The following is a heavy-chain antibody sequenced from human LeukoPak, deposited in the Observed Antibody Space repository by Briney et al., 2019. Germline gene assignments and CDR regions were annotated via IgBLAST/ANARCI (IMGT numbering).Heavy chain of an antibody. J-gene: IGHJ4*02. CDR1: GYTFTAYY. CDR2: INPNSGGT. CDR3: ARARWQLVPYFDS. V-gene: IGHV1-2*07. D-gene: IGHD6-6*01. Sequence: ASVKVSCKASGYTFTAYYMHWLRQAPGQGLEWMGWINPNSGGTNFAHKFQGRVAMTRDTSISTAYMELGSLRSDDTAVYYCARARWQLVPYFDSWGQGTLVTVSS.